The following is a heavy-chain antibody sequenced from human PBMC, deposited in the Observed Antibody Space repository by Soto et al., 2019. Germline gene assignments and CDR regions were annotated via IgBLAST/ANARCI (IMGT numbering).Heavy chain of an antibody. CDR3: ATNKKVDALNWFDP. CDR2: INHSGST. D-gene: IGHD2-2*01. Sequence: SETLSLTCAVYGGSFSGYYWSWIRQPPGKGLEWIGEINHSGSTNYNPSLKSRVSISVDTSKNQFSLKLSSVTAADTAVYYCATNKKVDALNWFDPWGQGTLVTVSS. V-gene: IGHV4-34*01. CDR1: GGSFSGYY. J-gene: IGHJ5*02.